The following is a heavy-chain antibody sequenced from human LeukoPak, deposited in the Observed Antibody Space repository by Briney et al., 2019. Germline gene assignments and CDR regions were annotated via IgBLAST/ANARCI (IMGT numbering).Heavy chain of an antibody. J-gene: IGHJ4*02. Sequence: ASMKVSCKASGYTFTGCYIHWIRQAPGQGLEWMGWIDPNSGGTNYAPKFQGRVTMTRDTSISTAYMELSRLRSNDTAMYFCARGSDFWSGKPLYFFDHWGQGTLVPVSS. D-gene: IGHD3-3*01. V-gene: IGHV1-2*02. CDR1: GYTFTGCY. CDR3: ARGSDFWSGKPLYFFDH. CDR2: IDPNSGGT.